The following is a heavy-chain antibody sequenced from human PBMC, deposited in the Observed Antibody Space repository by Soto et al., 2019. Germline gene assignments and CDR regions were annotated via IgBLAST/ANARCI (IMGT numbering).Heavy chain of an antibody. CDR2: ISYDGSNK. CDR3: AKVRVAGIAAAGRSYYFDY. V-gene: IGHV3-30*18. D-gene: IGHD6-13*01. CDR1: GFTFSSYG. J-gene: IGHJ4*02. Sequence: QVQLVESGGGVVQPGRSLRLSCAASGFTFSSYGMHWVRQAPGKGLEWVAVISYDGSNKYYADSVKGRFTISRDNSKNTLYLQMNSLRAEDTAVYYCAKVRVAGIAAAGRSYYFDYWGQGTLVTVSS.